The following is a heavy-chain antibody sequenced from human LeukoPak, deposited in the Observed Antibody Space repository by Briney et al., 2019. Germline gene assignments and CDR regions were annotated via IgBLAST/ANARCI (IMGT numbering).Heavy chain of an antibody. V-gene: IGHV4-34*01. CDR2: INHSGST. J-gene: IGHJ4*02. CDR3: ARCTMVRGVIFRDNQRGAKVKSYYFDY. CDR1: GGSFSGYY. D-gene: IGHD3-10*01. Sequence: SETLSLTCAVYGGSFSGYYWGWIRQPPGKGLEWIGEINHSGSTNYNPSLKSRVTISVDTSKNQFSLKLSSVTAADTAVYYCARCTMVRGVIFRDNQRGAKVKSYYFDYWGQGTLVTVSS.